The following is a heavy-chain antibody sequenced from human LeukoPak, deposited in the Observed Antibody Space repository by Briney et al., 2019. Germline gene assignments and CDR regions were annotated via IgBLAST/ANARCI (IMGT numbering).Heavy chain of an antibody. Sequence: GESLKITCKGSGYSFTSYWIGWVRQMPGKGLEWMGIIYPGDSDTRYSPSFQGQVTISADKSISTAYLQWSSLKASDTAMYYCARRFCSSTSCYLTPFDYWGQRTLVTVSS. CDR1: GYSFTSYW. CDR3: ARRFCSSTSCYLTPFDY. CDR2: IYPGDSDT. V-gene: IGHV5-51*01. J-gene: IGHJ4*02. D-gene: IGHD2-2*01.